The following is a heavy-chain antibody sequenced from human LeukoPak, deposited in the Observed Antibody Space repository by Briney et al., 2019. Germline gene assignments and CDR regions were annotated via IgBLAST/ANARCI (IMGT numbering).Heavy chain of an antibody. CDR3: ARDHSSSWYFDY. CDR1: GYTFTSDA. CDR2: INAGNGNT. D-gene: IGHD6-13*01. J-gene: IGHJ4*02. Sequence: ASVKVSCKASGYTFTSDAMHWVRQAPGQRLEWMGWINAGNGNTKYSRKLQGRVTITRDTSATTAYMELSSLRSEDTAVYYCARDHSSSWYFDYWGQGTLVTVSS. V-gene: IGHV1-3*01.